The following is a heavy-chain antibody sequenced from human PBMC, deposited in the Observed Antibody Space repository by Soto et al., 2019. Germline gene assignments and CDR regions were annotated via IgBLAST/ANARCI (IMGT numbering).Heavy chain of an antibody. J-gene: IGHJ6*03. Sequence: PSETLSLTCTVSGASVNFGTYFWSWIRRPPGKGLEWIGSISSSGSTSYSPSLKSRVSISLDTSNNRFSLNLNSVTAADTAVYFCATDSREGYHGYSSYYMDVWGQGTTVTVSS. D-gene: IGHD5-12*01. CDR1: GASVNFGTYF. CDR3: ATDSREGYHGYSSYYMDV. CDR2: ISSSGST. V-gene: IGHV4-30-4*08.